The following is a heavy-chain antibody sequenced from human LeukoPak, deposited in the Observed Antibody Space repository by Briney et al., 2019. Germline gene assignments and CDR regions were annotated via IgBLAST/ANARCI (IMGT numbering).Heavy chain of an antibody. V-gene: IGHV1-69*05. CDR3: ARDNYAGANWFDL. J-gene: IGHJ5*02. CDR2: IIPIFGTA. Sequence: VASVTVSCKASRGTLSSYAISWVRQAPGQGLEWMGGIIPIFGTANYAQKFQGRVTITTEESTSTAYMELRSLRSEDTAVYYCARDNYAGANWFDLWGQGTLVTVSS. D-gene: IGHD1-7*01. CDR1: RGTLSSYA.